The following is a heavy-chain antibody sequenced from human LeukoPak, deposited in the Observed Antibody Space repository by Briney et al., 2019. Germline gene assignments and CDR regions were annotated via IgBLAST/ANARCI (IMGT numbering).Heavy chain of an antibody. Sequence: SETLSLTCTVSGGSVGSSDSYSAWVRQPPRRGLEWVGSIYYGGTTHYNPSLNSRVTVYVHTSTNQFSLSLTSVTAADTAVYYCARRGLVVVPLWGQGTLVTVSS. CDR3: ARRGLVVVPL. CDR2: IYYGGTT. CDR1: GGSVGSSDSY. D-gene: IGHD2-21*01. J-gene: IGHJ4*02. V-gene: IGHV4-39*01.